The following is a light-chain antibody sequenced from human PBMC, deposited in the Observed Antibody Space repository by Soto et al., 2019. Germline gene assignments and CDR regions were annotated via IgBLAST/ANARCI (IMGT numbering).Light chain of an antibody. CDR1: QNVNNW. V-gene: IGKV1-5*01. CDR2: DAS. J-gene: IGKJ1*01. Sequence: DIQMTQFPSALSASVGYRVTITCGASQNVNNWLAWYQHKPGKAPQLLIYDASVLETGVPSRFSGSGSGTEFTLAISGLKSDDFATYSCQQYNTYWTFGTGTKVDIK. CDR3: QQYNTYWT.